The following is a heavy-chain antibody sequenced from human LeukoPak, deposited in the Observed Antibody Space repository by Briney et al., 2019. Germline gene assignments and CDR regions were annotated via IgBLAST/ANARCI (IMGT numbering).Heavy chain of an antibody. CDR2: INPNSGGT. D-gene: IGHD2-2*02. J-gene: IGHJ5*02. V-gene: IGHV1-2*02. Sequence: ASVKVSCTASGYTFTGYYMHWVRQAPGQGLEWMGWINPNSGGTNYAQKFQGRVTMTRDTSISTAYMELSRLRSDDTAVYYCARDPPYCSSTSCYKVRGIKNLTLDPWGQGTLVTVS. CDR3: ARDPPYCSSTSCYKVRGIKNLTLDP. CDR1: GYTFTGYY.